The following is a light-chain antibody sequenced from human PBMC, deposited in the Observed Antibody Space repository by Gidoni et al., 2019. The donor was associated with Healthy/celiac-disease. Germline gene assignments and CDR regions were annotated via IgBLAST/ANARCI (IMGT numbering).Light chain of an antibody. J-gene: IGKJ4*01. CDR1: QVISNY. CDR3: QQLNSYPQT. Sequence: DIQLTQSPSFLSASVVDRVTITRRASQVISNYLTWYQQKPGKAPKLLIYDASTLQSGVPSRFSGSGSGTEFTLTISSLQPEDFATYYCQQLNSYPQTFGGGTKVEIK. V-gene: IGKV1-9*01. CDR2: DAS.